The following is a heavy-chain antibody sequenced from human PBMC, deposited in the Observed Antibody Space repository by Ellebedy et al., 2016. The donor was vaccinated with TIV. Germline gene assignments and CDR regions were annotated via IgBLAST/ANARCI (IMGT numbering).Heavy chain of an antibody. D-gene: IGHD2-15*01. CDR3: ARGWSTPDS. Sequence: GESLKISCAASGFSVTSNYMSWIRQAPGKGLEWVSYISSTGSTIYYADSVKGRFTISRDNAQTTLFLQMNSLRVEDTAVYYCARGWSTPDSWGQGTLVIVSS. CDR2: ISSTGSTI. CDR1: GFSVTSNY. J-gene: IGHJ4*02. V-gene: IGHV3-11*04.